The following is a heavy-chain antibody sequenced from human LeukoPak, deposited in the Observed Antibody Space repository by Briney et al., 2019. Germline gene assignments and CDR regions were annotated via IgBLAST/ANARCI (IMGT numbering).Heavy chain of an antibody. J-gene: IGHJ1*01. CDR2: IYYSGST. CDR1: GGSISSYY. Sequence: SETLSLTCTVSGGSISSYYWSWIRQPPGKGLEWIGYIYYSGSTNYNPSLKSRVTISVDTSKNQFSLKLSSVTAADTAVYYCARLQPIRGVKLWSPLGYFQHWGQGTLVTVSS. D-gene: IGHD5-18*01. V-gene: IGHV4-59*01. CDR3: ARLQPIRGVKLWSPLGYFQH.